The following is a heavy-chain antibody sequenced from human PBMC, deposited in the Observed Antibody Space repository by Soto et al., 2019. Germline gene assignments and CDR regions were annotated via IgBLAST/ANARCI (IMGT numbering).Heavy chain of an antibody. CDR2: TSYDGTSK. V-gene: IGHV3-30-3*01. CDR1: GFTFSSYA. Sequence: ESGGGVVQPGRSLRLSCAASGFTFSSYAMHWVRQAPGKGLEWVAVTSYDGTSKYYAASVKGRFTVSRDNSKNTQYLQMNSLRTEDTAVYYCARGSYGIPLDYWGQGTLVTVSS. J-gene: IGHJ4*02. CDR3: ARGSYGIPLDY. D-gene: IGHD3-16*01.